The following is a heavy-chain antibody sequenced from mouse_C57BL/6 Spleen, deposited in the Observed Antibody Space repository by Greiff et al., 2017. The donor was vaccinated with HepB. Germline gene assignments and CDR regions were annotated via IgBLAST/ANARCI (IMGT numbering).Heavy chain of an antibody. CDR3: ARTGVITTVVSPYYYAMDY. V-gene: IGHV1-52*01. CDR1: GYTFTSYW. J-gene: IGHJ4*01. D-gene: IGHD1-1*01. Sequence: QVQLKQPGAELVRPGSSVKLSCKASGYTFTSYWMHWVKQRPIQGLEWIGNIDPSDSETHYNQKFKDKATLTVDKSSSTAYMQLSSLTSEDSAVYYCARTGVITTVVSPYYYAMDYWGQGTSVTVSS. CDR2: IDPSDSET.